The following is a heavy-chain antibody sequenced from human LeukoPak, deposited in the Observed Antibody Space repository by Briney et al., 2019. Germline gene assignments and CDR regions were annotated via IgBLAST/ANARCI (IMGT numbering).Heavy chain of an antibody. J-gene: IGHJ3*02. CDR1: GDSISSYY. Sequence: SETLSLTCTVSGDSISSYYWSWIRQPPGKGLEWIGYIYYSGSTNYNPSLESRLTISVASSKNQFSLKLSSVTAADTAVYYCARSLYRYGADASDIWGQGTTVTVSS. CDR3: ARSLYRYGADASDI. CDR2: IYYSGST. V-gene: IGHV4-59*01. D-gene: IGHD5-18*01.